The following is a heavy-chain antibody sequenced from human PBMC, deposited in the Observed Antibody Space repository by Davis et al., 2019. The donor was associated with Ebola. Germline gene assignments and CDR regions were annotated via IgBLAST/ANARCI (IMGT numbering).Heavy chain of an antibody. Sequence: ASVKVSCKVSGYTLTELSMHWVRQAPGKGLEWMGGFDPEDGETIYAQKFQGRVTITADESTSTAYMELSSLRSEDTAVYYCARDLQWYSRGRGYFDYWGQGTLVTVSS. CDR2: FDPEDGET. CDR1: GYTLTELS. CDR3: ARDLQWYSRGRGYFDY. V-gene: IGHV1-24*01. J-gene: IGHJ4*02. D-gene: IGHD6-13*01.